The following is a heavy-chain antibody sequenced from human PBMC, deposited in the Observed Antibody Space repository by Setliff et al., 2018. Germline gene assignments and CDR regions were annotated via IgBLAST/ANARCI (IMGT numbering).Heavy chain of an antibody. D-gene: IGHD3-9*01. CDR3: AKDISRTGYYYFDY. Sequence: PGGSLRLSCAASGFTVSTYAMSWVRQAPGKGLEWVSAISDSGGSTFYVDSVKGRFTISRDNSKNTLYLQMNSLRAEDTAVYYCAKDISRTGYYYFDYWGRGTLVTVSS. J-gene: IGHJ4*02. V-gene: IGHV3-23*01. CDR2: ISDSGGST. CDR1: GFTVSTYA.